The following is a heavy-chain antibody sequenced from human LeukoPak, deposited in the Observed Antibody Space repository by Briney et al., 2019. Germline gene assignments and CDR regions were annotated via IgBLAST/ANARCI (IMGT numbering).Heavy chain of an antibody. CDR2: IDQDGSER. V-gene: IGHV3-7*01. Sequence: GGSLRLSCAASGFTFSRYWMSWVRQAPGKGLEWVANIDQDGSERYYVDSVKGRFIISRDNAKNSLSLQMNTLRAEDTAVYYCATAPRGIVLAGRDYWGQGTLVTVSS. CDR1: GFTFSRYW. CDR3: ATAPRGIVLAGRDY. D-gene: IGHD2-2*01. J-gene: IGHJ4*02.